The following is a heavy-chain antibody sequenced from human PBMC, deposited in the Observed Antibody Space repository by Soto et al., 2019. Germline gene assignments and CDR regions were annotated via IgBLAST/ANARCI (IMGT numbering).Heavy chain of an antibody. CDR1: GGSISSGGYS. Sequence: QLQLQESGSGLVKPSQTLSLTCAVSGGSISSGGYSWSWIRQPPGKGLEWIGYIYHSGSTYYNPSLKSRVTISVDRSKNQFSLKLSSVTAADTAVYYCARDPGGYCIGTSCSPSYGMDVWGQGTTVTVSS. CDR2: IYHSGST. D-gene: IGHD2-2*01. V-gene: IGHV4-30-2*01. CDR3: ARDPGGYCIGTSCSPSYGMDV. J-gene: IGHJ6*02.